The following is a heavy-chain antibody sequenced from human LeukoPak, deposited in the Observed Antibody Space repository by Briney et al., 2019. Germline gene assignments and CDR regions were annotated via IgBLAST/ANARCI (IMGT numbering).Heavy chain of an antibody. CDR3: ARVSYYDFWSGYSLDY. CDR2: ISSSGSTI. Sequence: QAGGSLRLSCAASGFTFSSYEMNWARQAPGKGLEWVSYISSSGSTIYYADSVKGRFTISRDNAKNSLYLQMNSLRAEDTAVYYCARVSYYDFWSGYSLDYWGQGTLVTVSS. V-gene: IGHV3-48*03. CDR1: GFTFSSYE. D-gene: IGHD3-3*01. J-gene: IGHJ4*02.